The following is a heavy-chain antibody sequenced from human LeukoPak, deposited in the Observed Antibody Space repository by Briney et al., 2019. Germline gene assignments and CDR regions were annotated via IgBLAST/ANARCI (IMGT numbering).Heavy chain of an antibody. CDR3: TRGVVGATAGGH. Sequence: PSETLSLTCTVSGDSISSGSYQWSWVRQPAGKGLEWIGRINASGRTRYNPSLMSRVTMSVDTSKDQCTLQLSSVTATDTAIYYCTRGVVGATAGGHWGQGTLVTVSS. V-gene: IGHV4-61*02. D-gene: IGHD1-26*01. CDR1: GDSISSGSYQ. J-gene: IGHJ4*02. CDR2: INASGRT.